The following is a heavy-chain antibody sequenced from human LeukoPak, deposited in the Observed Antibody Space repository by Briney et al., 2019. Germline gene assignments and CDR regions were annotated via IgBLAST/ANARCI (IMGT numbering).Heavy chain of an antibody. CDR1: GYSFTSYY. CDR3: ARGDMATIYIDS. V-gene: IGHV1-46*01. CDR2: INPSAGTT. D-gene: IGHD5-24*01. Sequence: ASVKVSCKASGYSFTSYYIHWVRQAPGQALECVVLINPSAGTTTYSQKFWGRLTMTRDTSTSTVYMELSGLTSEDTAVYYCARGDMATIYIDSWGQGTLVTVSS. J-gene: IGHJ4*02.